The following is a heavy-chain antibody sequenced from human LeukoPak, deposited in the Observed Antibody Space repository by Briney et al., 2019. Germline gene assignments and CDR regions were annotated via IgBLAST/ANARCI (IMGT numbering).Heavy chain of an antibody. J-gene: IGHJ3*02. Sequence: SLRLSCAASGFTFDDYAMHWVRQAPGKGLEWVSGISWNSGSIGYADSVKGRFTISRDNAKNSLYLQMNSLRAEDTALYYCAKAMVAATDAFDIWGQGTMVTVSS. CDR2: ISWNSGSI. V-gene: IGHV3-9*01. CDR1: GFTFDDYA. D-gene: IGHD2-15*01. CDR3: AKAMVAATDAFDI.